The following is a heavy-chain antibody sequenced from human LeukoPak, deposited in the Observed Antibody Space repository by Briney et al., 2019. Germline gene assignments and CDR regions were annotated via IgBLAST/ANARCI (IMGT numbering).Heavy chain of an antibody. J-gene: IGHJ3*02. Sequence: AGTLRPSCEASGLTLSSYSMHWVRKAPRQRLQREAPISYTGSNKYYADSVKGRFTISRANSKNTLYLQMNSLRAEDTAVYYCAHLNYSPLPFLGAFDIWGQGTMVTVSS. V-gene: IGHV3-30*03. CDR3: AHLNYSPLPFLGAFDI. D-gene: IGHD2-15*01. CDR2: ISYTGSNK. CDR1: GLTLSSYS.